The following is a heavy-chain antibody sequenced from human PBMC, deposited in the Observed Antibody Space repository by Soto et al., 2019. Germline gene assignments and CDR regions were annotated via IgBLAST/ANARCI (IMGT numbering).Heavy chain of an antibody. CDR2: ITYEGSHR. Sequence: QVQLVQSGGGLVQPGRSLRLSCAASGFDFNKFGLHWVRQTPGKGLEWVAFITYEGSHRDHADSVKGRFTVSRDNSKNMLYLQMDSLRPEDTAVYYCAKDVTVAGAPIYNTGLDLWGHVTTVTVTS. V-gene: IGHV3-30*18. D-gene: IGHD6-19*01. CDR3: AKDVTVAGAPIYNTGLDL. J-gene: IGHJ6*02. CDR1: GFDFNKFG.